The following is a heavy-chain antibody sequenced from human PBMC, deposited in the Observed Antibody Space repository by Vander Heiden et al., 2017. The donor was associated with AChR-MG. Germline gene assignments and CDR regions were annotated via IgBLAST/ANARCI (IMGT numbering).Heavy chain of an antibody. CDR3: AGRQYDFLTGYYAFDV. CDR2: VAYCGST. J-gene: IGHJ3*01. D-gene: IGHD3-9*01. CDR1: CGSTSSHY. V-gene: IGHV4-59*11. Sequence: VQLQDSGPGLVKPSETPSLSSTVSCGSTSSHYWCWIRKPPGKGPECTGAVAYCGSTNYNPSLTSRVTMSIDASKSQFSLELSSVTAADSAVYYCAGRQYDFLTGYYAFDVWGQGTMVTVSS.